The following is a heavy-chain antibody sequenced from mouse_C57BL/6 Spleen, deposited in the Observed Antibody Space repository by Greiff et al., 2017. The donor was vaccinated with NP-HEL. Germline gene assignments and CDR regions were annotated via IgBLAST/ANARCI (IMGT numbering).Heavy chain of an antibody. CDR2: IYPGDGDT. CDR1: GYAFSSSW. D-gene: IGHD1-1*01. J-gene: IGHJ3*01. CDR3: ARDSYGSTWFAY. Sequence: VQLQESGPELVKPGASVKISCKASGYAFSSSWMNWVKQRPGKGLEWIGRIYPGDGDTNYNGKFKGKATLTADKSSSTAYMQRSSLTSEDSAVYFCARDSYGSTWFAYWGQGTLVTVSA. V-gene: IGHV1-82*01.